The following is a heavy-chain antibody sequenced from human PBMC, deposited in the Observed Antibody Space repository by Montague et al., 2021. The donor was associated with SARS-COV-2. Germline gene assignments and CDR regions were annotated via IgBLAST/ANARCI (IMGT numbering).Heavy chain of an antibody. V-gene: IGHV4-59*01. J-gene: IGHJ6*02. CDR3: ARGGGNSADYYNYTMDV. Sequence: SETLSLTCTVSGGSISSYYWTWIRQPPGKGLESIGYIYHNGSTKXNPSLKSRVTISVDTSKNQFSLKLSSVSVADMAVYYCARGGGNSADYYNYTMDVWGQGTTVTVFS. CDR2: IYHNGST. D-gene: IGHD4-23*01. CDR1: GGSISSYY.